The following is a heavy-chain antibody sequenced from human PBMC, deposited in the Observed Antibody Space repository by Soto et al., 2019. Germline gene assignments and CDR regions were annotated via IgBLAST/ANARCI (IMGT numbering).Heavy chain of an antibody. CDR3: AKDTRYGDYVRWFDS. CDR2: ITASGGIT. V-gene: IGHV3-23*01. CDR1: GFTFSSYA. D-gene: IGHD4-17*01. Sequence: EVHLLESGGGLVQPGGSLRLSCTASGFTFSSYAMTWVRQAPGRGREGVSGITASGGITYYADSVKGRFTISRDNSKSKLYLQLRSRRAEDTSVYYYAKDTRYGDYVRWFDSWGQGNLVTVSS. J-gene: IGHJ5*01.